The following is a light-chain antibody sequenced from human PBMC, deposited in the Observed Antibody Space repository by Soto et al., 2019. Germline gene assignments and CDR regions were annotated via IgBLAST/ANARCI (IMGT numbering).Light chain of an antibody. CDR1: QSLLHSDGDNY. J-gene: IGKJ3*01. CDR3: MQTLQTPYT. V-gene: IGKV2-28*01. Sequence: DIVMTQSPLSLPVTPGEPASISCKSSQSLLHSDGDNYLEWYVQKAGQSPQLLIYLVSHRASGVLDRLSGSGSGTDFTLKISKVEADDVGVYYCMQTLQTPYTFGPGTKVEIK. CDR2: LVS.